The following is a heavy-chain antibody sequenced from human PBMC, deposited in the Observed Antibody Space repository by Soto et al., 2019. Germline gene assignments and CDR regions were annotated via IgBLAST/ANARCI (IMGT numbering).Heavy chain of an antibody. J-gene: IGHJ3*02. CDR3: AREAGAFDI. CDR1: GYTFTSYY. V-gene: IGHV1-46*01. Sequence: QVQLVQSGAEVKKPGASVKVSCKASGYTFTSYYMHWVRQAPGQGLEWMGVFSPSGDITTYAQKFQGRVTMTRDTSTSTVYMELSSLRSEDTAVYYCAREAGAFDIWGQGTMVTVSS. CDR2: FSPSGDIT.